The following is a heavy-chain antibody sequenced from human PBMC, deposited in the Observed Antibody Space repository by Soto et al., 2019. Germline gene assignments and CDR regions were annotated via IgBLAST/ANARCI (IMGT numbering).Heavy chain of an antibody. D-gene: IGHD1-26*01. V-gene: IGHV3-23*01. J-gene: IGHJ5*02. CDR3: AKNQGVELVPLATVDWFDP. CDR2: ISGSGFKK. CDR1: GFIFENFG. Sequence: GGSLRLSFAASGFIFENFGMSWVRQAPGQGLEWISSISGSGFKKYYADSVKGRFTISRDNSKSTVYLELNNLSAEDTAVYHCAKNQGVELVPLATVDWFDPWGQGSVVTVS.